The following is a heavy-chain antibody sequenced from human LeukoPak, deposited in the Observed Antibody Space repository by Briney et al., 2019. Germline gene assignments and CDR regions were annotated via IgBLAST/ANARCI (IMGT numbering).Heavy chain of an antibody. CDR2: IQSETDGGTT. D-gene: IGHD6-19*01. CDR3: TTSPQWLEN. CDR1: GFSFSHAW. Sequence: GGSLRLSCAASGFSFSHAWMTWVRQAPGKGLEWIGRIQSETDGGTTDYAAPVKGRFTISRDDSKNMLYLQMNSLKNEDTAVYYCTTSPQWLENWGQGTLVTVSS. V-gene: IGHV3-15*01. J-gene: IGHJ4*02.